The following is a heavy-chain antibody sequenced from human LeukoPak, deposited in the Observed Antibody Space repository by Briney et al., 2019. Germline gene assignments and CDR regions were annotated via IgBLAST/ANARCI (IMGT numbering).Heavy chain of an antibody. V-gene: IGHV3-7*01. J-gene: IGHJ4*02. CDR3: ARATYYYDTSGYGR. D-gene: IGHD3-22*01. CDR2: IKQDGSEK. Sequence: RGSLRLSCAASGFSFSSYAMSWVRQAPGKGLEWVANIKQDGSEKYYVDSVKGRFAISRDNAKNSLYLQMNSLRAEDTAVYYCARATYYYDTSGYGRWGQGTLVTVSS. CDR1: GFSFSSYA.